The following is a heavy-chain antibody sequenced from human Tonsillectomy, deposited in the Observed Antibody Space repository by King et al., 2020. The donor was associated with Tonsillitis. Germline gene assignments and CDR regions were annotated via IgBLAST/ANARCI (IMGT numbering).Heavy chain of an antibody. D-gene: IGHD3-22*01. CDR3: ASDQSSYDSTGYYSD. CDR2: ISYDGSDK. J-gene: IGHJ3*01. V-gene: IGHV3-30*13. Sequence: VRQAPGKGLEWVAVISYDGSDKYYVDSVKGRLTISRDNSKNRLYLQMNSLRAEDTAVYYCASDQSSYDSTGYYSDWGQGTMVTVSS.